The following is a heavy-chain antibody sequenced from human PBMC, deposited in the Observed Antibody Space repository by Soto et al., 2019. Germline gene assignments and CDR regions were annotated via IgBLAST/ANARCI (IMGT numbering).Heavy chain of an antibody. D-gene: IGHD3-9*01. Sequence: ASVKVSCKVSGYTLTELSMHWVRQAPGKGLEWMGGFDPEDGETIYARKFQGRVTMTEDTSTDTAYMELSSLRSEDTAVYYCATDILLTQAGKGDYWGQGTLVTVSS. J-gene: IGHJ4*02. CDR3: ATDILLTQAGKGDY. CDR1: GYTLTELS. V-gene: IGHV1-24*01. CDR2: FDPEDGET.